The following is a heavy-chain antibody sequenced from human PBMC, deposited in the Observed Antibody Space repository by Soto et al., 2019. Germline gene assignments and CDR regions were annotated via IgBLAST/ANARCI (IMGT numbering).Heavy chain of an antibody. CDR1: GSSFTTYA. D-gene: IGHD3-22*01. CDR3: AEDSSGYYY. J-gene: IGHJ4*02. CDR2: INDXTGIA. Sequence: XSVKVSCKASGSSFTTYAMHWVRQAPGQRLEWMXWINDXTGIAKNSPKXXDRVSFSXXKSENTAYMELRRIRSEDTAVYYCAEDSSGYYYWGQGTQVTVSS. V-gene: IGHV1-3*01.